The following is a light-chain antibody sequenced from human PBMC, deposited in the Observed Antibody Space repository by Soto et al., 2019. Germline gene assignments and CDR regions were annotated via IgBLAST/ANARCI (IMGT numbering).Light chain of an antibody. CDR3: GSYTSSSTLV. J-gene: IGLJ1*01. CDR1: SSDVGGYNY. Sequence: LTQPASVSGSPGQSITISCTGTSSDVGGYNYVSWYQQHPGKAPKLMIYEVSNRPSGVSNRFSGSKSGNTASLTISGLQAEDEADYYCGSYTSSSTLVFGTGTKVTVL. V-gene: IGLV2-14*01. CDR2: EVS.